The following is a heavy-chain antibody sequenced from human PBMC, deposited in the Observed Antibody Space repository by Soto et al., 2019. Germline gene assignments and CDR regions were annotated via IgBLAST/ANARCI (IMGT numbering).Heavy chain of an antibody. V-gene: IGHV1-2*04. CDR3: ARDTTRYGSGGGFDY. CDR1: GYTFTGYY. D-gene: IGHD3-10*01. J-gene: IGHJ4*02. Sequence: GASVKVSCKASGYTFTGYYMHWVRQAPGQGLEWMGWINPNSGGTNYAQKFQGWVTMTRDTSISTAYMELSRLRSDDTAVYYCARDTTRYGSGGGFDYWGPGTLVTVSS. CDR2: INPNSGGT.